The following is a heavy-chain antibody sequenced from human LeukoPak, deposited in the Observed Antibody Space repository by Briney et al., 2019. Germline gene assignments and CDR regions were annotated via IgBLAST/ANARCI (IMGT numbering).Heavy chain of an antibody. D-gene: IGHD3-10*01. Sequence: ASVKVSCKASGYSFTTFGISWVRQAPGQGLEWMGWISTYNGNTNYAQKLQGRVTMTTDTSASTAYMELTSLRSDDTAVYYCAKAPNYSGSGSPLFDYWGQGTLVTVSS. CDR1: GYSFTTFG. CDR3: AKAPNYSGSGSPLFDY. J-gene: IGHJ4*02. CDR2: ISTYNGNT. V-gene: IGHV1-18*01.